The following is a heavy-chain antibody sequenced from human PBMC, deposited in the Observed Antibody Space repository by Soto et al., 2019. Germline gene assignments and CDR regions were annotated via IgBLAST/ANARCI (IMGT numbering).Heavy chain of an antibody. Sequence: QVQLVESGGGVVQPGRSLRLSCAASGFTFSSYGMHWVRQAPGKGLEWVAVIWYDGSNKYYADSVKGRFTISRDNSKNTLYLQMNSLRAEDTAVYYCARGETYGLLWFGELSGMFDPWGQGTLVTVSS. J-gene: IGHJ5*02. CDR2: IWYDGSNK. D-gene: IGHD3-10*01. V-gene: IGHV3-30*19. CDR3: ARGETYGLLWFGELSGMFDP. CDR1: GFTFSSYG.